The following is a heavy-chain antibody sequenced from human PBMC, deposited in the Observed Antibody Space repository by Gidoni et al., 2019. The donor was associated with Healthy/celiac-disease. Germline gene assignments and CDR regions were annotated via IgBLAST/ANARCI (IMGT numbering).Heavy chain of an antibody. CDR2: INHSGST. Sequence: GYYWSWIRQPPGKGLEWIGEINHSGSTNYNPSLKSRVTISVDTSKNQFSLKLSSVTAADTAVYYCARREPFNFGVVRPPDNWFDPWGQGTLVTVSS. D-gene: IGHD3-3*01. CDR3: ARREPFNFGVVRPPDNWFDP. CDR1: GYY. V-gene: IGHV4-34*01. J-gene: IGHJ5*02.